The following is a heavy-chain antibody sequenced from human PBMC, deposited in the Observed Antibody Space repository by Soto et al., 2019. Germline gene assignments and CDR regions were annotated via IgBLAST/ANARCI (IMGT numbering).Heavy chain of an antibody. Sequence: GSSLRLSCAASGFLFRTYEMNWVRQSPGKGLGWVSSISTSGSTIYYADSVKGRFTISRDNAKNSLYLQMNSLRAEDTAVYYCASRPPRTYYYYGMDVWGQGTTVTVSS. CDR3: ASRPPRTYYYYGMDV. J-gene: IGHJ6*02. CDR2: ISTSGSTI. V-gene: IGHV3-48*03. CDR1: GFLFRTYE.